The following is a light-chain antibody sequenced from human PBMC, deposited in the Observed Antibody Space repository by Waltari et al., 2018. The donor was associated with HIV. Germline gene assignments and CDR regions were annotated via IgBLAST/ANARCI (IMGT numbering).Light chain of an antibody. J-gene: IGLJ3*02. CDR2: AVN. CDR3: SSFISSATWV. Sequence: GHDFVSWYQQHPGEGPKVMISAVNKRPSGVSDRFSGSKSGKTAYLPISGLQAGDEADYYCSSFISSATWVFCGGTKLTVV. V-gene: IGLV2-14*01. CDR1: GHDF.